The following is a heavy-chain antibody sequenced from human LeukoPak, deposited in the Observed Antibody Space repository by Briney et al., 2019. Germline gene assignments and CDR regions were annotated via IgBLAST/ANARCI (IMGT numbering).Heavy chain of an antibody. CDR1: GGSISSGGYH. Sequence: SQTLSLTCTVSGGSISSGGYHWSWIRQHPGKGLEWIGYMYYSGSTYYNPSLKSRATISVDTSKNQFSLKLGSVTAADTAVYYCARDAEYYYGSGSYSSGIDVWGQGTTVTVSS. V-gene: IGHV4-31*03. CDR2: MYYSGST. J-gene: IGHJ6*02. D-gene: IGHD3-10*01. CDR3: ARDAEYYYGSGSYSSGIDV.